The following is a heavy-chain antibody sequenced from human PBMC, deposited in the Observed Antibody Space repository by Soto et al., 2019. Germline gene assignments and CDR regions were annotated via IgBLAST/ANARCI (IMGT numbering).Heavy chain of an antibody. Sequence: SVKVSCKASGGTFSSYAISWVRQAPGQGLEWMGGIIPIFGTANYAQKFQGRVTITADESTSTAYMELSSLRSEDTAVYYCATLHYYDTRFFGAFDIWGQGTMVTVSS. J-gene: IGHJ3*02. CDR3: ATLHYYDTRFFGAFDI. CDR2: IIPIFGTA. CDR1: GGTFSSYA. V-gene: IGHV1-69*13. D-gene: IGHD3-22*01.